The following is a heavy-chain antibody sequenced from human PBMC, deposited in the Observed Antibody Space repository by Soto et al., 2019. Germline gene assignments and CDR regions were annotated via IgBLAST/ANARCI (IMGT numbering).Heavy chain of an antibody. D-gene: IGHD1-26*01. CDR3: ARDPPKKFRGKYYLAYYTXDV. CDR2: ISGRGGNT. J-gene: IGHJ6*02. Sequence: PVGPLRLSCAASGFTFSNYAMSWVRQXPXKGLEWVSTISGRGGNTYYADSVKGRFTIXXDNAKRSMYLQMNSLRAEDTAVYFCARDPPKKFRGKYYLAYYTXDVWGQGATVTDPS. V-gene: IGHV3-23*01. CDR1: GFTFSNYA.